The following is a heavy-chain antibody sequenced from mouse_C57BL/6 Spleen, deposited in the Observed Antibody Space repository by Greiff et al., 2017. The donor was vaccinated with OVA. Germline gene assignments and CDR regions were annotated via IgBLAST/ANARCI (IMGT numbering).Heavy chain of an antibody. Sequence: EVKLMESGPELVKPGDSVKISCKASGYSFTGYFMNWVMQSHGKSLEWIGRINPYNGDTFYNQKFKGKATLTVDKSSSTAHMELRSLTSEDSAVYYCARSEDYDGFAYWGQGTLVTVSA. CDR1: GYSFTGYF. J-gene: IGHJ3*01. CDR3: ARSEDYDGFAY. CDR2: INPYNGDT. D-gene: IGHD2-4*01. V-gene: IGHV1-20*01.